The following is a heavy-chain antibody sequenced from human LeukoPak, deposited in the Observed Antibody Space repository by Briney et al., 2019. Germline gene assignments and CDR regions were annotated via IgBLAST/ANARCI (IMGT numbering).Heavy chain of an antibody. CDR1: GFTFDDYG. D-gene: IGHD2-2*01. J-gene: IGHJ6*03. CDR3: ARQEIVVVPAANRPPYYYYYMDV. CDR2: INWNGGST. V-gene: IGHV3-20*04. Sequence: GGSLRLSCAASGFTFDDYGMSWVRQAPGKGLEWVSGINWNGGSTGYADSVKGRFTISRDNAKNSLYLQMNSLRAEDTAVYYCARQEIVVVPAANRPPYYYYYMDVWGKGTTVTISS.